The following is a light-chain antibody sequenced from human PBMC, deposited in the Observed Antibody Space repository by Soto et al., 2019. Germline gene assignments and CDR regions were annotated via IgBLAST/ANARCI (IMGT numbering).Light chain of an antibody. J-gene: IGKJ1*01. V-gene: IGKV1-39*01. CDR2: SAS. CDR3: QQSYSDPTWT. CDR1: QSISSY. Sequence: DIQMTQSPSSLSASVGDGVTITCQASQSISSYLNWYQQKPGKAPKLLIFSASSLQSGVPSRFSGSGSGTDFTLTISSLQPEDFAIYYCQQSYSDPTWTFGQGTKV.